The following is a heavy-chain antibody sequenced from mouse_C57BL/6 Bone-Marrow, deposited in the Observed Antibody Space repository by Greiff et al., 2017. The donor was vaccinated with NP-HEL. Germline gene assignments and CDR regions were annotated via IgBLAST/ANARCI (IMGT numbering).Heavy chain of an antibody. CDR2: IHPNSGST. D-gene: IGHD2-1*01. CDR1: GYTFTSYW. J-gene: IGHJ4*01. V-gene: IGHV1-64*01. Sequence: QVQLQQPGAELVKPGASVKLSCKASGYTFTSYWMHWVKQRPGQGLEWIGMIHPNSGSTNYNEKFKSKATLTVDNSSSTAYMQLSSLTSEDSAVYYCSYGNYPFYYAMDYWGQGTSVTVSS. CDR3: SYGNYPFYYAMDY.